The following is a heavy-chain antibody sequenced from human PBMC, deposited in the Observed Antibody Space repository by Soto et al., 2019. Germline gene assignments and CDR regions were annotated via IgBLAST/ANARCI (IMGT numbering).Heavy chain of an antibody. CDR3: ARSRIVVVPAAIGYYYYGMDV. J-gene: IGHJ6*02. D-gene: IGHD2-2*02. CDR2: IWDDGSNK. CDR1: GFTFSSYG. Sequence: QVQLVESGGGVVQPGRSLRLYCAASGFTFSSYGMHWVRQAPGKGLEWVAVIWDDGSNKYYADSVKGRFTISRDNSKTTLYLQMNSLRAEDTAVYYCARSRIVVVPAAIGYYYYGMDVWGQGTTVTVSS. V-gene: IGHV3-33*01.